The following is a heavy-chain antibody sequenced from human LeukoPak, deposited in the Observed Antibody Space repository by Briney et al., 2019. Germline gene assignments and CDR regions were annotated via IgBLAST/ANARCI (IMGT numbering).Heavy chain of an antibody. J-gene: IGHJ4*02. V-gene: IGHV4-59*01. CDR3: ARVTIVGATDFDY. Sequence: SETLSLTCTVSGGSISGYYWSWIRQPPGKGLEWIGYIYYSGSTNYNPSLKSRVTISVDTSKNQFSLKLSSVTAADTAVYYCARVTIVGATDFDYWGQGTLVTVSS. CDR2: IYYSGST. D-gene: IGHD1-26*01. CDR1: GGSISGYY.